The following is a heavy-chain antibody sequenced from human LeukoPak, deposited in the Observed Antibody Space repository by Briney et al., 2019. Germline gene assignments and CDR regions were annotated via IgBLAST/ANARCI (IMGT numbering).Heavy chain of an antibody. Sequence: ASVKVSCKVSGYSLTDLNIQWVRQAPGKGLECMEGFDPEQAKTVYAEKFQGRVTMTEDPSTDTAYMELSSLRSEDTAVYFCATRSGDFWSGYENWGQGTLVTVSS. CDR3: ATRSGDFWSGYEN. V-gene: IGHV1-24*01. D-gene: IGHD3-3*01. CDR1: GYSLTDLN. CDR2: FDPEQAKT. J-gene: IGHJ4*02.